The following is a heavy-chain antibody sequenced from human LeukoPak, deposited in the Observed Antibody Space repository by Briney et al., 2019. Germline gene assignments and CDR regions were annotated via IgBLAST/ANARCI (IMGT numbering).Heavy chain of an antibody. CDR3: ARDSGAAVTASIYYFYGMDV. V-gene: IGHV3-7*01. CDR1: GFTLSSYW. CDR2: IKQDGSEK. J-gene: IGHJ6*02. Sequence: GGSLRLSCAASGFTLSSYWMTWVRQAPGKGLEWVANIKQDGSEKYYVDYVKGRFTISRDNAKNSLYLQMNSLRAEDTAVYYCARDSGAAVTASIYYFYGMDVWGQGTTVTVSS. D-gene: IGHD4-17*01.